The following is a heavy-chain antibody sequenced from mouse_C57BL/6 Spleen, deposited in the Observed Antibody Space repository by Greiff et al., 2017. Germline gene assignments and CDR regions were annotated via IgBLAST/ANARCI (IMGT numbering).Heavy chain of an antibody. J-gene: IGHJ2*01. D-gene: IGHD3-3*01. CDR3: AREGGPWSSYFDY. Sequence: EVQVVESGPGLVKPSQSLSLTCSVTGYSITSGYYWNWIRQFPGNKLEWMGYISYDGSNNYNPSLKNRISITRDTSKNQFFLKLNSVTTEDTATYYCAREGGPWSSYFDYWGQGTTLTVSS. CDR2: ISYDGSN. V-gene: IGHV3-6*01. CDR1: GYSITSGYY.